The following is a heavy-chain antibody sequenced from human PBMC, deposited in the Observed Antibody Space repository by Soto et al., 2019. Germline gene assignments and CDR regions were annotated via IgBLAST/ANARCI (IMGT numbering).Heavy chain of an antibody. D-gene: IGHD6-13*01. V-gene: IGHV3-23*01. Sequence: GGSLRLSCAASGFTFSSYAMSWVRQAPGKGLEWVSAISGSGGSTYYADSVKGRFTISRDNSKNTLYLQMNSLRAEDTAVYYCAKGYSSSWYILWFDPWGQGTLVTVSS. J-gene: IGHJ5*02. CDR2: ISGSGGST. CDR3: AKGYSSSWYILWFDP. CDR1: GFTFSSYA.